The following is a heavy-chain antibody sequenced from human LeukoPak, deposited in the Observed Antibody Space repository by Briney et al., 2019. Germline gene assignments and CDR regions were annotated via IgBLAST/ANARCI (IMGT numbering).Heavy chain of an antibody. CDR3: ARVLVVLGWDAFDI. D-gene: IGHD2-8*02. V-gene: IGHV1-18*01. J-gene: IGHJ3*02. CDR2: ISAYNGNT. Sequence: ASVKVSCKASGYTFTSYGISWVRQAPGQGLEGKGWISAYNGNTNYAQKLQGRVTMTTDTSTSTCYMELRSMRSDDTAVYYCARVLVVLGWDAFDIWGQGTMVTVSS. CDR1: GYTFTSYG.